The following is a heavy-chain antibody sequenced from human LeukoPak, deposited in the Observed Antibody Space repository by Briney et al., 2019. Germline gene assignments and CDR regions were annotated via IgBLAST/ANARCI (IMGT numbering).Heavy chain of an antibody. D-gene: IGHD5-18*01. CDR3: ARAGPGLQLWLLFDY. CDR2: ISSNGGST. CDR1: GFTFSSYS. J-gene: IGHJ4*02. V-gene: IGHV3-64*01. Sequence: SGGSLRLSCAASGFTFSSYSMNWVRQAPGKGLEHVSAISSNGGSTYYANSVKGRFTISRDNSLNTLYLQMGSLRAEDMAVYYCARAGPGLQLWLLFDYWGQGTLVTVSS.